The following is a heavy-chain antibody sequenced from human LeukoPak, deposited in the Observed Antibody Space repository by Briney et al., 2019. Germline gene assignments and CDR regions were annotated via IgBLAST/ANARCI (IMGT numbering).Heavy chain of an antibody. CDR3: AKYCSSTSCYNAFDI. D-gene: IGHD2-2*02. Sequence: SVKVSCKASGGTFSSYAISWVRQAPGQGLEWMGGIIPIFGTANYAQKFQGRVTITADESTSTAYMELSSLKSEDTAVYYCAKYCSSTSCYNAFDIWGQGTMVTVSS. CDR2: IIPIFGTA. V-gene: IGHV1-69*01. J-gene: IGHJ3*02. CDR1: GGTFSSYA.